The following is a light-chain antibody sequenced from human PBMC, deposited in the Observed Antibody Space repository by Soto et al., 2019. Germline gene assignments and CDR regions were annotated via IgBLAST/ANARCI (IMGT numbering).Light chain of an antibody. CDR1: QSVTSTY. CDR3: QRYNNWPLT. CDR2: GAS. V-gene: IGKV3-20*01. J-gene: IGKJ4*01. Sequence: EIVLTQSPGTLSLSPGERATLSCRASQSVTSTYFAWYQQKPGQAPRLLIYGASSRATGIPDRFSGSGSGTESTLTINSLQSEDFAVYYCQRYNNWPLTFGGGTKVESK.